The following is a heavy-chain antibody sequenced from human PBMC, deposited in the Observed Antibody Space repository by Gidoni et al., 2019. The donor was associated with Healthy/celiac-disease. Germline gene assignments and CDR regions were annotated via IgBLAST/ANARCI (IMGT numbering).Heavy chain of an antibody. CDR3: ARERWSYGGRRWFDP. Sequence: EVQLVESGGGLVQPGGSLRLSCAASGFTFSSYEMNWVRQAPGEGLEWVAYITSRGTTIYYGDSVKGRFTISRDNAKNSLYLQMNSLRAEDTAVYYRARERWSYGGRRWFDPWGQGTLVTVSS. D-gene: IGHD5-18*01. CDR1: GFTFSSYE. V-gene: IGHV3-48*03. J-gene: IGHJ5*02. CDR2: ITSRGTTI.